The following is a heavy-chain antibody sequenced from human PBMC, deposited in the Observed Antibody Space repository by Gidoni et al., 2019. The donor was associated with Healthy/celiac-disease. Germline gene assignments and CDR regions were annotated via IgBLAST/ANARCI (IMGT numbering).Heavy chain of an antibody. CDR3: AVPTRMDV. CDR1: GGSISSSSYY. Sequence: QLQLQEAGPGLVKPSETLSLTCTGSGGSISSSSYYWGWIRQPPGKGLEWIGSIYYSGSTYYNPSLKSRVTISVDTSKNQFSLKLSSVTAADTAVYYCAVPTRMDVWGQGTTVTVSS. V-gene: IGHV4-39*01. CDR2: IYYSGST. D-gene: IGHD5-12*01. J-gene: IGHJ6*02.